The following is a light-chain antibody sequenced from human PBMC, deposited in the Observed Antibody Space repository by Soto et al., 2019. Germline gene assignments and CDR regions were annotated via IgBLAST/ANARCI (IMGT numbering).Light chain of an antibody. V-gene: IGLV1-51*01. CDR2: DDN. CDR1: SSNIGGNS. CDR3: GSWDSSLSAYV. J-gene: IGLJ1*01. Sequence: QSVRTQPPSVSAAPGQKVTISCSGSSSNIGGNSVSWYQQLPGTAPKLLIYDDNKRPSGIPDRFSGSKSGTSATLGITGFQTGDEADYYCGSWDSSLSAYVFGTGPKLTVL.